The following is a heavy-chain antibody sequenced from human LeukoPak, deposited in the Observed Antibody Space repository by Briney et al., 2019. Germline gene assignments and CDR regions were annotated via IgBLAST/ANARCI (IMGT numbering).Heavy chain of an antibody. CDR2: IYYSGST. CDR1: GGSISSGGYY. J-gene: IGHJ4*02. V-gene: IGHV4-31*03. CDR3: ARRIDY. Sequence: PSETLSLTSTVPGGSISSGGYYWSWIRHHPGKGLEWIGYIYYSGSTYYNPSLKSRVTISADTSKNQFSMKLSSVTAADTAVYYCARRIDYWGQGTLVTVSS.